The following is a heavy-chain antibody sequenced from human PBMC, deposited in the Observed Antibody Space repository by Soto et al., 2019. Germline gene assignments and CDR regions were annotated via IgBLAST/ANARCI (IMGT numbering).Heavy chain of an antibody. CDR2: IIPIFGTA. D-gene: IGHD1-26*01. CDR1: GYTFTNYG. CDR3: ARERAGATKERYFDY. J-gene: IGHJ4*02. V-gene: IGHV1-69*13. Sequence: SVKVSCKASGYTFTNYGITWVRQAPGQGLEWMGGIIPIFGTANYAQKFQGRVTITADESTSTAYMELSSLRSEDTAVYYCARERAGATKERYFDYWGQGTLV.